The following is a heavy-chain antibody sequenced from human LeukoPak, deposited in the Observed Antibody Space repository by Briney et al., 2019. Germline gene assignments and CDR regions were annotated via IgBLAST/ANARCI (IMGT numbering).Heavy chain of an antibody. CDR1: GGSFSGYY. J-gene: IGHJ6*03. D-gene: IGHD3-10*01. Sequence: SETLSLTCAVYGGSFSGYYWSWIRQPPGRGLEWIGEINHSGSTNYNPSLKSRVTISVDTSKNQFSLKLSSVTAADTAVYYCARQGRVTMVRGVRLYYYYYYMDVWGKGTTVTISS. CDR2: INHSGST. V-gene: IGHV4-34*01. CDR3: ARQGRVTMVRGVRLYYYYYYMDV.